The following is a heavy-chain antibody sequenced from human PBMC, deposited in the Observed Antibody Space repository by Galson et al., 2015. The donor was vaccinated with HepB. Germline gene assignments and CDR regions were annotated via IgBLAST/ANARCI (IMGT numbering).Heavy chain of an antibody. D-gene: IGHD5-18*01. V-gene: IGHV3-7*05. J-gene: IGHJ6*02. CDR2: INREGSDK. CDR3: ARGVDTPMGTNIYHSAMDI. Sequence: SLRLSCAASGFAFSAYWMSWVRQAPGKGLEWVANINREGSDKKYVDSVEGRFTISRDNAKGSLSLEMNGLRVEDTAMYYCARGVDTPMGTNIYHSAMDIWGQGTTVSVSS. CDR1: GFAFSAYW.